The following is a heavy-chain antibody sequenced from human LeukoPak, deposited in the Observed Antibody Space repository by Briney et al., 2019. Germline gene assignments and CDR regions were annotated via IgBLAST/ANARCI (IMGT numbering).Heavy chain of an antibody. Sequence: SETLSLTCAVYGGSFSGYYWSWIRQPPGKGLEWIGEINHSGSTNYNPSLKSRVTISVDTSKNQFSPKLSSVTAADTAVYYCARGRIVGCSSTSCYMYYYYGMDVWGQGTTVTVSS. CDR2: INHSGST. V-gene: IGHV4-34*01. J-gene: IGHJ6*02. CDR1: GGSFSGYY. CDR3: ARGRIVGCSSTSCYMYYYYGMDV. D-gene: IGHD2-2*02.